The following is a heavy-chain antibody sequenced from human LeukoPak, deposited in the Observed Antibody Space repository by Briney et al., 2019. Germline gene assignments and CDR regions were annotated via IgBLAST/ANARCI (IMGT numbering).Heavy chain of an antibody. CDR1: GFTFSSYW. CDR3: ARDPFVKMYSSSWYVGDY. V-gene: IGHV3-7*01. CDR2: IKQDGSEK. J-gene: IGHJ4*02. D-gene: IGHD6-13*01. Sequence: PGGSLRLSCAASGFTFSSYWMSWVRQAPGKGLEWVANIKQDGSEKYYVDSVKGRFTISRDNAKNSLYLQMNSLRAEDTAVYYCARDPFVKMYSSSWYVGDYWGQGTLVTVSS.